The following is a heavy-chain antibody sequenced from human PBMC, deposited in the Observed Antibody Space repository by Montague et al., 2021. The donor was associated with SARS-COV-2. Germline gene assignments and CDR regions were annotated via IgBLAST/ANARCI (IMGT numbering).Heavy chain of an antibody. CDR2: IYYSGST. Sequence: SETLSLTCTVSGGSISSSSYYWGWIRQPPGKGLEWIGSIYYSGSTYYNPSLKSRVTISVDTSKNQFSLKLSSVTAADTAVYYCATYDRSGYYGPSETMDDAFDVWGQGTTVTVSS. V-gene: IGHV4-39*01. CDR3: ATYDRSGYYGPSETMDDAFDV. CDR1: GGSISSSSYY. J-gene: IGHJ3*01. D-gene: IGHD3-22*01.